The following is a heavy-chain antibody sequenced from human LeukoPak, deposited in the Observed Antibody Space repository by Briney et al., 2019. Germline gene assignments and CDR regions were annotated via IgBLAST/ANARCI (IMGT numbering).Heavy chain of an antibody. V-gene: IGHV3-30*03. D-gene: IGHD1-26*01. CDR3: ARALAVGASRPFGY. Sequence: GGSLRLSCAASGFTFSSYGMHWVRQAPRKGLEWVAVISYDGSNKYYADSVKGRFTISRDNSKNTLYLQMNSLRAEDTAVYYCARALAVGASRPFGYWGQGTLVTVSS. CDR2: ISYDGSNK. CDR1: GFTFSSYG. J-gene: IGHJ4*02.